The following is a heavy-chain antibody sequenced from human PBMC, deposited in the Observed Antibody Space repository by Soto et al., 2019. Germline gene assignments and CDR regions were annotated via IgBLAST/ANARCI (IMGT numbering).Heavy chain of an antibody. V-gene: IGHV5-51*01. J-gene: IGHJ6*02. CDR1: GYSFTSYW. Sequence: GESLKISCKGSGYSFTSYWIGWVRQMPGKGLEWMGIIYPGDSDTRYSPAFQGQVTISADKSISTAYLQWSSLKASDTAMYYCARQGHESSGSNYYDYYGMDVWGQGTTVTVSS. CDR3: ARQGHESSGSNYYDYYGMDV. D-gene: IGHD3-22*01. CDR2: IYPGDSDT.